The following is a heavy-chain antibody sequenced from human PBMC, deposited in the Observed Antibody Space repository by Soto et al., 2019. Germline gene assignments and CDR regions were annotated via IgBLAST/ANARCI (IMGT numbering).Heavy chain of an antibody. D-gene: IGHD6-6*01. V-gene: IGHV4-31*03. CDR3: ACVRSFECSSLNWHDP. Sequence: PSETLSVTCTISGGSISSGGYYWSWIRQHPGKDLKCIWSIYYAGSTYYNPTLKTRVTVSVNTSKNQFSLKLSSVTAADLAVSYCACVRSFECSSLNWHDPWGPRIRVTVSS. J-gene: IGHJ5*02. CDR1: GGSISSGGYY. CDR2: IYYAGST.